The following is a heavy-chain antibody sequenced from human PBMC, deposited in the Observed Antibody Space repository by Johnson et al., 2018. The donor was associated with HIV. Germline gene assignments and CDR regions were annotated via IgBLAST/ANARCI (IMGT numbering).Heavy chain of an antibody. V-gene: IGHV3-66*01. CDR1: GLTVSTND. J-gene: IGHJ3*02. D-gene: IGHD4-17*01. Sequence: VQLVESGGGLVQPGGSLRLSCAASGLTVSTNDINWVRQAPGKGLEWVAIIYSGDSTYYADSLEGRFTISRDKSKNTVYLQMNSLRVEDTAVYYCAKEYSSPYGDYDGDAFDIWGQGTMVTVSS. CDR3: AKEYSSPYGDYDGDAFDI. CDR2: IYSGDST.